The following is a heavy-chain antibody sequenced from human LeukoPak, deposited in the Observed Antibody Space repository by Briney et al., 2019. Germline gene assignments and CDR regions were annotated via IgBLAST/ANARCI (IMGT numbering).Heavy chain of an antibody. Sequence: ASVKVSCKASGYSFTGYYMHWVRQAPGQGLEWMGWISAYNGNTNYAQKLQGRVTMTTDTSTSTAYMELRSLRSDDMAVYYCARDGGGYCTNGVCYIFDYWGQGTLVTVSS. J-gene: IGHJ4*02. CDR3: ARDGGGYCTNGVCYIFDY. CDR1: GYSFTGYY. CDR2: ISAYNGNT. V-gene: IGHV1-18*03. D-gene: IGHD2-8*01.